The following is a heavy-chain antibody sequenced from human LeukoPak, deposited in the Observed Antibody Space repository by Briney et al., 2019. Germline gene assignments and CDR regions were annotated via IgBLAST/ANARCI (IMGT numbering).Heavy chain of an antibody. CDR2: IKHDGNEV. V-gene: IGHV3-7*01. D-gene: IGHD6-13*01. CDR1: GFTFRNYW. J-gene: IGHJ5*02. Sequence: GGSLRLSCTASGFTFRNYWMSWVRQAPGKGLEWVANIKHDGNEVDYVDSVRGRFTISRDNAKSSLYLQIHILRPEDTATYYCTREISSWYQTEGRFDPWGQGTLVTVSS. CDR3: TREISSWYQTEGRFDP.